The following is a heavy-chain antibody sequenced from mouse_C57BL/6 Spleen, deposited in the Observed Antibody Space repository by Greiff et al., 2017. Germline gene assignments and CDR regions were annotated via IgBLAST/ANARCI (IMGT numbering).Heavy chain of an antibody. D-gene: IGHD2-4*01. J-gene: IGHJ4*01. CDR1: GFSLTSYG. CDR2: IWSDGST. V-gene: IGHV2-6-1*01. Sequence: VKLVESGPGLVAPSQSLSITCTVSGFSLTSYGVHWVRQPPGKGLEWLVVIWSDGSTTYNSALKSRLSISKDNSKSQVFLKMNSLQTDDTAMYYCARHPYDYDGRGNAMDYWGQGTSVTVSS. CDR3: ARHPYDYDGRGNAMDY.